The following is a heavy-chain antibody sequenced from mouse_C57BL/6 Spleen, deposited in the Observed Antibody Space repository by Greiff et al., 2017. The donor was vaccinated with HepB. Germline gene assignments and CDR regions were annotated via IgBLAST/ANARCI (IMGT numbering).Heavy chain of an antibody. CDR3: ARNWLGLIWYFDV. J-gene: IGHJ1*03. CDR1: GFSLTSYG. V-gene: IGHV2-2*01. CDR2: IWSGGST. Sequence: VQLQQSGPGLVQPSQSLSITCTVSGFSLTSYGVHWVRQSPGKGLEWLGVIWSGGSTDYNAAFISRLSISKDNSKSQVFFKMNSLQADDTAIYYWARNWLGLIWYFDVWGTGTTVTVSS. D-gene: IGHD4-1*01.